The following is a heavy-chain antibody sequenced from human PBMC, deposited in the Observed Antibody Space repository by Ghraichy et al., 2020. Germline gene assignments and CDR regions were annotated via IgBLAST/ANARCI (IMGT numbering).Heavy chain of an antibody. V-gene: IGHV4-39*01. J-gene: IGHJ6*02. Sequence: SQTLSLSCTVSGGSISSSSYYWGCIRQPPGKGLEWIGSIYYVGITYYNPPLKNRVTISVDTSKNQFSLRLSSVTAADTAVYYCAELGADIVVGPAAFGDSFMDVWGQGTTVTVSS. CDR1: GGSISSSSYY. CDR2: IYYVGIT. CDR3: AELGADIVVGPAAFGDSFMDV. D-gene: IGHD2-2*01.